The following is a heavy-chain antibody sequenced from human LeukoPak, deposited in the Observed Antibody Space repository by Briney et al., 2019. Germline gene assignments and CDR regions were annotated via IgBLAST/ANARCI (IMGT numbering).Heavy chain of an antibody. Sequence: GASVKVSCKASGYTFTGYYMHWVRQAPGQGLEWMGWINPNSGGTNYAQKFQGRVTMTRDTSISTAYMELSRLRSDDTAVYYCARAGYCSSTGCRLFDYWGQGTLVTVSS. D-gene: IGHD2-2*01. CDR1: GYTFTGYY. J-gene: IGHJ4*02. CDR2: INPNSGGT. CDR3: ARAGYCSSTGCRLFDY. V-gene: IGHV1-2*02.